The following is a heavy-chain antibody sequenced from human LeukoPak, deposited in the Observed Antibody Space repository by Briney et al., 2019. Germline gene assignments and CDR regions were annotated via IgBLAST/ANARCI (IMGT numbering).Heavy chain of an antibody. D-gene: IGHD6-13*01. J-gene: IGHJ4*02. CDR2: INSDGSST. CDR3: ARAGYSSSWYGINY. Sequence: GGSLRLSCAASRFTFSSYWMHWVRQAPGRGLVWVSRINSDGSSTSYADSVKGRFTISRDNAKNTLYLQMNSLRPEDTAVYYCARAGYSSSWYGINYWGQGTLVTVSS. V-gene: IGHV3-74*01. CDR1: RFTFSSYW.